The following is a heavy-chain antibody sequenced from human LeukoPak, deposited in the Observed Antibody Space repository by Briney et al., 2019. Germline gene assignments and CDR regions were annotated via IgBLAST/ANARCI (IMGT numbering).Heavy chain of an antibody. J-gene: IGHJ4*02. V-gene: IGHV4-39*01. Sequence: PSETLSLTCTVSGGSISSSSYYWGWIRQPPGKGLEWIGSIYYSGSTYYNPSLKSRVTISVDTSKNQFSLKLSSVTAADTAVYYCARRNSGPYILTGKWYYFDYWGQGTLVTVSS. D-gene: IGHD3-9*01. CDR3: ARRNSGPYILTGKWYYFDY. CDR2: IYYSGST. CDR1: GGSISSSSYY.